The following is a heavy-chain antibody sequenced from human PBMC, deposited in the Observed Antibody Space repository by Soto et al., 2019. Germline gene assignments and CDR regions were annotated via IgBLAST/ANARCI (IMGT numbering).Heavy chain of an antibody. V-gene: IGHV4-39*02. D-gene: IGHD3-22*01. Sequence: PSETLSLTCPVSGGTISSSSYYWGWIRQPPGKGLEWIGSIYYSGSTYYNPSLKSRVTISVDTSKNQFSLKLSSVTAADTAVYYCAREYDSSGYYPTWGQGTLVTVSS. CDR2: IYYSGST. J-gene: IGHJ4*02. CDR3: AREYDSSGYYPT. CDR1: GGTISSSSYY.